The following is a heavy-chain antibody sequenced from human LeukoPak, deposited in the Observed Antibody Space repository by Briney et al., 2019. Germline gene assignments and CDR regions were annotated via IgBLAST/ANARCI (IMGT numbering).Heavy chain of an antibody. J-gene: IGHJ4*02. CDR3: ARDFDWGPDY. D-gene: IGHD3-9*01. Sequence: ASVKVSCKHSGFTFTDHYFHWVRPAPGQGLEWMGWINGKRGDTNYAQKFQDRVTMTRDTSISTFYIQLSSLTADDTAVYYCARDFDWGPDYWGQGTLVTVSS. V-gene: IGHV1-2*02. CDR2: INGKRGDT. CDR1: GFTFTDHY.